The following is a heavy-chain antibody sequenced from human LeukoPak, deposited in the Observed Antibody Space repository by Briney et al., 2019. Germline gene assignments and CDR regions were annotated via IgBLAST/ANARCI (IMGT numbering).Heavy chain of an antibody. Sequence: GGSLRLSCSGSGFTFSNYVMHWVRQAPGKGLEWVSVISGGGDSVDYADSMKGRFTISRDNSKNTLYLQMYSLRAEDTALYYCAKLGCTGTLCYANYWGQGTLVTVSS. V-gene: IGHV3-23*01. CDR2: ISGGGDSV. CDR1: GFTFSNYV. J-gene: IGHJ4*02. D-gene: IGHD2-2*01. CDR3: AKLGCTGTLCYANY.